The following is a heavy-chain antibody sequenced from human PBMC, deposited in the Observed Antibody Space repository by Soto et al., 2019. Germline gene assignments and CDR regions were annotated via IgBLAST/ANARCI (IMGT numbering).Heavy chain of an antibody. Sequence: QVQLVESGGGVVQPGRSLRLSCAASGFTFSSYGMHWVRQAPGKGLEWVAVISYDGSNKYYADSVKGRFTISRDNXKXXLDLRMNSLRAEDTAVYDCAKAPPLRDYYYYGMDVWGQGTTVTVSS. CDR2: ISYDGSNK. CDR3: AKAPPLRDYYYYGMDV. V-gene: IGHV3-30*18. CDR1: GFTFSSYG. J-gene: IGHJ6*02.